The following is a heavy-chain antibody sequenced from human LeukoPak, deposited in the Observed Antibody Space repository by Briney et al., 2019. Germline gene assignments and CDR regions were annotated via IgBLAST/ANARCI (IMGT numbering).Heavy chain of an antibody. V-gene: IGHV3-23*01. CDR2: ISGSGGSA. D-gene: IGHD6-19*01. J-gene: IGHJ4*02. CDR3: AKGPRASGWTYFDY. CDR1: GFTFSSYA. Sequence: GGSLRLSCAASGFTFSSYAMSWVRQAPGKGLEWVSVISGSGGSAYSAESVKGRFTISRDNSKNTLYLQMNSLRVEDTAVYYCAKGPRASGWTYFDYWGQGTLVTVSS.